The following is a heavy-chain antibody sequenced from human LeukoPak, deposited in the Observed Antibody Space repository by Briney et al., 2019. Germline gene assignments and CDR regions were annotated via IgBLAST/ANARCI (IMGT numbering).Heavy chain of an antibody. Sequence: SETLSLTCTVSGGSINSSSYYWAWIRQPPGKGLEWIGSIYYSGRTYSNPSLKSRVTISVDTSKNQFSLKLSSVTAADRAVFYCARHVESQGRGGLGFDYWGQGTLVTVSS. CDR3: ARHVESQGRGGLGFDY. CDR2: IYYSGRT. D-gene: IGHD3-16*01. CDR1: GGSINSSSYY. J-gene: IGHJ4*02. V-gene: IGHV4-39*01.